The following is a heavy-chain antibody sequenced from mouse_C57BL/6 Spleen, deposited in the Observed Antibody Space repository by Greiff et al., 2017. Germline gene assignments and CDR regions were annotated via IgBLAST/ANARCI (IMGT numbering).Heavy chain of an antibody. Sequence: QVQLQQSGPELVKPGASVKISCKASGYAFSSSWMNWVKQRPGKGLEWIGRIYPGDGDTNYNGKFKGKATLTADKSSSTAYMHLSSLTSEDSAVYFCARSTTVVATKDYWGQGTTLTVSS. CDR1: GYAFSSSW. J-gene: IGHJ2*01. D-gene: IGHD1-1*01. CDR2: IYPGDGDT. CDR3: ARSTTVVATKDY. V-gene: IGHV1-82*01.